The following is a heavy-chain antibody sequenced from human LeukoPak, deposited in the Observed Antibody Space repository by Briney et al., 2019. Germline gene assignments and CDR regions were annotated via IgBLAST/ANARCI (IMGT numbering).Heavy chain of an antibody. D-gene: IGHD6-13*01. Sequence: GGSLRLSCAASGFTFSSYAMSWVRQAPGKGLEWVSAISGSGGSTYYADSVKGRFTISRDNSKNTLYLQMNSLRAEDTAVYYCAKDRSSSWYKSLLPYNWFDPWGQGTLVTVSS. J-gene: IGHJ5*02. CDR1: GFTFSSYA. V-gene: IGHV3-23*01. CDR3: AKDRSSSWYKSLLPYNWFDP. CDR2: ISGSGGST.